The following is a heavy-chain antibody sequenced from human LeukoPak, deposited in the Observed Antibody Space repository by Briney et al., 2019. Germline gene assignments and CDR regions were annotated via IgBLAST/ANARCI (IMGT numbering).Heavy chain of an antibody. CDR2: INHSGST. CDR1: GGSFSGYY. V-gene: IGHV4-34*01. Sequence: PSETLSLTCAVYGGSFSGYYWSWIRQPPGKGLEWIGEINHSGSTNYNPSLKSRVTISVDTSKNQFSLKLSSVTAADTAVYYCARRRYSSGHNDYWGQGTLVTVSS. D-gene: IGHD6-19*01. J-gene: IGHJ4*02. CDR3: ARRRYSSGHNDY.